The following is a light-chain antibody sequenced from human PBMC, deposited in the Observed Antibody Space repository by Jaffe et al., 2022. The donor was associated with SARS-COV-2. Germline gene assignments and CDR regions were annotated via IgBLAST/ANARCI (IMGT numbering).Light chain of an antibody. CDR2: GAS. Sequence: IVMTQSPATLSVSPGERATLSCRASQALGSNLAWYQQKPGQGPRLLIYGASTRATGTPARFSGSGSGTEFTLTISSLQSEDFAVYYCQQYNYWPALAFGGGTKVEVK. CDR1: QALGSN. CDR3: QQYNYWPALA. V-gene: IGKV3-15*01. J-gene: IGKJ4*01.